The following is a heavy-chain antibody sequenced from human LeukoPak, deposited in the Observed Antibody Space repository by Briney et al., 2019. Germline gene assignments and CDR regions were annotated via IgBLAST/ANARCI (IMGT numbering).Heavy chain of an antibody. Sequence: SETLSLTCTASGGSISSYYWSWIRQPPGKGLEWIGYIYYSGSTNYNPSLKSRVTISVDTSKNQFSLKLSSVTAADTAVYYCAGDLRSSGSSSFDYWGQGTLVTVSS. D-gene: IGHD6-6*01. J-gene: IGHJ4*02. CDR1: GGSISSYY. V-gene: IGHV4-59*01. CDR3: AGDLRSSGSSSFDY. CDR2: IYYSGST.